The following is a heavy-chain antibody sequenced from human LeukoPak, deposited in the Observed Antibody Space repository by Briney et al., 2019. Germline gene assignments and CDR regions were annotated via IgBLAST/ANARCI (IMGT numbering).Heavy chain of an antibody. Sequence: SETLSLTCAVSGGSISSGGYSWSWIRQPPGKGLEWIGYIYHSGSTYYNPSLKSRVTISVDRSKNQFSPKLSSVTAADTAVYYCARMARYYDSSGYYWDYYYGMDVWGQGTTVTVSS. J-gene: IGHJ6*02. CDR3: ARMARYYDSSGYYWDYYYGMDV. CDR1: GGSISSGGYS. CDR2: IYHSGST. V-gene: IGHV4-30-2*01. D-gene: IGHD3-22*01.